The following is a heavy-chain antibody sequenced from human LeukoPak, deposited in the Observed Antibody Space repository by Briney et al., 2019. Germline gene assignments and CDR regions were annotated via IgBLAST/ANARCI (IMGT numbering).Heavy chain of an antibody. CDR2: ISYDGSNE. CDR3: ANENYYGSGSYADH. CDR1: GFTFSGYG. D-gene: IGHD3-10*01. J-gene: IGHJ4*02. Sequence: GGSLRLSCAASGFTFSGYGMHWVRQAPGKGLEWVAFISYDGSNEYYADSVKGRFTISRDNSKNTLYLQINSLRAEDTAVYYCANENYYGSGSYADHWGQGTLVTVSS. V-gene: IGHV3-30*18.